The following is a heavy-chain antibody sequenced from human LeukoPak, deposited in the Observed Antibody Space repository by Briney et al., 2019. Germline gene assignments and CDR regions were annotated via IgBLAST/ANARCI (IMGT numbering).Heavy chain of an antibody. CDR1: GGSINSYY. CDR3: ARNYDSSGPPGY. V-gene: IGHV4-4*07. Sequence: SETLSLTCTVSGGSINSYYWSWIRQPAGRGLEWIGRIYTTGSTNYNPSLKSRVTMSVDTSKNQFSLKLSSVTAADTAVYYCARNYDSSGPPGYWGQGALVTVSS. CDR2: IYTTGST. D-gene: IGHD3-22*01. J-gene: IGHJ4*02.